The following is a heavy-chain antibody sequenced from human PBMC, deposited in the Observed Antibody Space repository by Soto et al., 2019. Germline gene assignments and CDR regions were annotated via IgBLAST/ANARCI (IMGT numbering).Heavy chain of an antibody. J-gene: IGHJ4*02. CDR3: AKESIFDY. D-gene: IGHD6-6*01. CDR2: ISTTSSYI. V-gene: IGHV3-21*01. Sequence: GGSLRLSCAASGFTFSRHSLNWVRQAPGKGLEWVSSISTTSSYIYYADSVKGRFTISRDNSKNTLYLQMNSLRAEDTAVHYCAKESIFDYWGQGTLVTVSS. CDR1: GFTFSRHS.